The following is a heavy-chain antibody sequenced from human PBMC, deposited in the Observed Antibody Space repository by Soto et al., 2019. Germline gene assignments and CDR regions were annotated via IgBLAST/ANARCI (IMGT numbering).Heavy chain of an antibody. CDR1: GFTFNNYA. D-gene: IGHD3-16*01. J-gene: IGHJ4*02. V-gene: IGHV3-23*01. Sequence: DVQLLESGGGLVQPGGSLRLSCAASGFTFNNYAMTWIRQAPGKGLEWVATVSDSGETSLSADSVKGRFTISRDNSKKTLYLQKNRLRPENTGTYYCAKEIPLGGILGAEPVDYWGQGTLGTVSS. CDR3: AKEIPLGGILGAEPVDY. CDR2: VSDSGETS.